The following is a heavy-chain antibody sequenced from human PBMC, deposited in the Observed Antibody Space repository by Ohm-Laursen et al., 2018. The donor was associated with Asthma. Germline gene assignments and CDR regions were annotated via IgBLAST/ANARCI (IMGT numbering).Heavy chain of an antibody. V-gene: IGHV1-46*01. CDR2: INPSGGST. CDR1: GYTFTSYY. J-gene: IGHJ5*02. Sequence: SVKVSCNASGYTFTSYYMHWVRQAPGQGLEWMGIINPSGGSTSYAQKFQGRVTMTRDTSTSTVYMELSSLRSEDTAVYYCARSDCSSTSCHGNWFDPWGQGTLVTVSS. D-gene: IGHD2-2*01. CDR3: ARSDCSSTSCHGNWFDP.